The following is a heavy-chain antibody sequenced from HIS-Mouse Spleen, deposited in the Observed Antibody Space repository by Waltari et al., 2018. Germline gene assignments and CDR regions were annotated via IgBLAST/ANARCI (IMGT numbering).Heavy chain of an antibody. CDR3: AKENYGSGRGFDY. D-gene: IGHD3-10*01. CDR1: GFTFSSYG. J-gene: IGHJ4*02. CDR2: IWYDGSNK. V-gene: IGHV3-33*06. Sequence: QVQLVESGGGVVQPGRSLRLSCAASGFTFSSYGMHWVRQAPGKGLEWVAVIWYDGSNKYYADSVKGRFTISRDNSKNTLYLQMNSLRAEDTAVYYCAKENYGSGRGFDYWGQGTLVTVSS.